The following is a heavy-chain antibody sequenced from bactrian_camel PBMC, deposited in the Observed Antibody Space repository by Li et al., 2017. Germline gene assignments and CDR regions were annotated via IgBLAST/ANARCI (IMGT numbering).Heavy chain of an antibody. CDR3: AARSVGWCPLFEHWLGKRAYTPGGYFAN. CDR1: GFTFSRYV. CDR2: INGNGGNP. J-gene: IGHJ6*01. D-gene: IGHD1*01. V-gene: IGHV3S40*01. Sequence: VQLVESGGGVVQPGESLRLSCAASGFTFSRYVMTWVRQAPGKGLEWVSVINGNGGNPYYAHSLKGRFTISRDNAKNTLYLQMNSLKPEDTAMYYCAARSVGWCPLFEHWLGKRAYTPGGYFANWGQGTQVTVS.